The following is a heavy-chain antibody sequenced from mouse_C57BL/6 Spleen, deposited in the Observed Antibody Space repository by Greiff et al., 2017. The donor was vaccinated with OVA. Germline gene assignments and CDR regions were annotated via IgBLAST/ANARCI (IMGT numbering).Heavy chain of an antibody. CDR2: IHPNSGSS. V-gene: IGHV1-64*01. CDR3: ARRKDGYYSYAMDY. J-gene: IGHJ4*01. Sequence: VLIQQCGAELVKPGASVKLSCKASGYTFTSYWMHWVKQRPGQGLEWIGMIHPNSGSSNYNEKFKSKATLTVDKSSRTAYMQLSNLTSEDSAVYYCARRKDGYYSYAMDYWGQGTSVTVSS. CDR1: GYTFTSYW. D-gene: IGHD2-3*01.